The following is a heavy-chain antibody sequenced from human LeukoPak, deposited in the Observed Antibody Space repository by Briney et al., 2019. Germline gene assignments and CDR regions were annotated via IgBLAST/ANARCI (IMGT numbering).Heavy chain of an antibody. Sequence: SETLSLTCTVSGGSISSYYWSWIRQPPGKGLEWIGYIYYSGSTNYNPSLKSRVTISADTSKNQFSLKLSSVTAADTAVYYCARVGVKQWLVYGDWFDPWGQGTLVTVSS. CDR3: ARVGVKQWLVYGDWFDP. D-gene: IGHD6-19*01. V-gene: IGHV4-59*12. CDR2: IYYSGST. J-gene: IGHJ5*02. CDR1: GGSISSYY.